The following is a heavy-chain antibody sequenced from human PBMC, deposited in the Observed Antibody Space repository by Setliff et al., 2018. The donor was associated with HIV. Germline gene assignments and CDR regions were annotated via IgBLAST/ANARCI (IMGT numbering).Heavy chain of an antibody. Sequence: PGGSLRLSCAASGFTFDDYTMHWVRQAPGKGLERVSIISWDGGNTYYADSVKGRFTISRDNSKNSLYLQMNSLRTEDTALYYCVKNIGGYSSSSVFDYWGQGTLVTVSS. CDR1: GFTFDDYT. CDR3: VKNIGGYSSSSVFDY. CDR2: ISWDGGNT. J-gene: IGHJ4*02. V-gene: IGHV3-43*01. D-gene: IGHD6-6*01.